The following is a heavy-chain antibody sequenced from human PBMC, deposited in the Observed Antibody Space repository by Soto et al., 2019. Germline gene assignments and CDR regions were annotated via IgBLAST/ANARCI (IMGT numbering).Heavy chain of an antibody. CDR2: MNPNSGNT. CDR3: ASSEAAYCGGDCSFYYYYYGMDV. V-gene: IGHV1-8*01. CDR1: GYTFTSYD. D-gene: IGHD2-21*02. J-gene: IGHJ6*02. Sequence: GASVKVSCEACGYTFTSYDINWVRQATGQGLEWMGWMNPNSGNTRYSQKFQGRVTITADTSASTAYMELSSLRSEDTAVYYCASSEAAYCGGDCSFYYYYYGMDVWGQGTTVTV.